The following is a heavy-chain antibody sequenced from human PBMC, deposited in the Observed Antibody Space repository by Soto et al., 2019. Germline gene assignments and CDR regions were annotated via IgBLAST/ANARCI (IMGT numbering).Heavy chain of an antibody. CDR3: AKDGIAVAGTPGPRRKGFDY. CDR2: ISGSGGST. Sequence: GGSLRLSCAASGFTFSSYAMSWVRQAPGKGLEWVSAISGSGGSTYYADSVKGRFTISRDNSKNTLYLQMNSLRAEDTAVYYCAKDGIAVAGTPGPRRKGFDYWGQGTLVTVSS. V-gene: IGHV3-23*01. D-gene: IGHD6-19*01. CDR1: GFTFSSYA. J-gene: IGHJ4*02.